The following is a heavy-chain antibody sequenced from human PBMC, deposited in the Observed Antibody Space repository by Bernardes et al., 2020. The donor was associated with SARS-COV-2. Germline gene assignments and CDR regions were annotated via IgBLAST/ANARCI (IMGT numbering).Heavy chain of an antibody. CDR3: ARGQKITMIVVVIPTYYYGMDV. J-gene: IGHJ6*02. CDR2: MNPNSGNT. D-gene: IGHD3-22*01. V-gene: IGHV1-8*01. CDR1: GYTFTSYD. Sequence: ASVKVSCKASGYTFTSYDINWVRQATGQGLEWMGWMNPNSGNTGYAQKFQGRVTMTRNTSISTAYMELSSLRSEDTAVYYCARGQKITMIVVVIPTYYYGMDVWGQGTTVTVSS.